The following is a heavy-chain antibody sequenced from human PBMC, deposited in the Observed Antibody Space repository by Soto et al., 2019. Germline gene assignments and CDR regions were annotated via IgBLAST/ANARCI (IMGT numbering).Heavy chain of an antibody. CDR3: ARRYGKNAFDI. J-gene: IGHJ3*02. V-gene: IGHV4-59*01. Sequence: QVQLQETGPGLVKPSETLSLTCTVSGGSISSYYWSWIRQPPGKGLEWIGYTYYSGSTNYNPSPKTRVPVTVDTSKTQFSRTLSSVTAADTAVYYCARRYGKNAFDIWGQGTMVTVSS. CDR2: TYYSGST. D-gene: IGHD5-18*01. CDR1: GGSISSYY.